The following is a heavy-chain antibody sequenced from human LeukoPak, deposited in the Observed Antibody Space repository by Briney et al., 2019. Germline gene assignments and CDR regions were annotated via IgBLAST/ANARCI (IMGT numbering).Heavy chain of an antibody. CDR3: ARVVYYDSSGYSFNYFDP. CDR2: INSYNGNT. D-gene: IGHD3-22*01. V-gene: IGHV1-18*01. CDR1: GYTFINYG. Sequence: ASVKVSCKASGYTFINYGITWVRQAPGQCLEWMGWINSYNGNTNYAQKLQGRVTMTTDTSTSTIYMELRSLRSDDTAVYYCARVVYYDSSGYSFNYFDPWGQGTLVTVSS. J-gene: IGHJ5*02.